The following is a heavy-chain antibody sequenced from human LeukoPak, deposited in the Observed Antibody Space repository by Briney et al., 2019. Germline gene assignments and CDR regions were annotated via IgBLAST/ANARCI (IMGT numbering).Heavy chain of an antibody. V-gene: IGHV3-30*02. D-gene: IGHD4-17*01. CDR3: ARRGYGDYFDY. CDR1: GFTFSTYG. J-gene: IGHJ4*02. Sequence: PGGSLRLSCAASGFTFSTYGMHWVRQAPGKGLDWVAFIRHDGSNKYYADSVKGRFTISRDNAKNTLYLQMNSLRAEDTAVYYCARRGYGDYFDYWGQGTLVTVSS. CDR2: IRHDGSNK.